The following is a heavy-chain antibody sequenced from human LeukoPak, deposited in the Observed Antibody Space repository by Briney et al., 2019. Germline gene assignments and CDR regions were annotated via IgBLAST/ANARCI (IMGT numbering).Heavy chain of an antibody. CDR2: MNPNSGNT. CDR1: GYTFTSYD. D-gene: IGHD2-15*01. J-gene: IGHJ4*02. Sequence: ASVKVSCKASGYTFTSYDINWVRQATGQGLEWMGWMNPNSGNTGYAQKFQGRVTITRNTSISTAYMELSSLRSEDTAVYYCARDGEIAAKGVVDYWGQGTLVTVSS. CDR3: ARDGEIAAKGVVDY. V-gene: IGHV1-8*01.